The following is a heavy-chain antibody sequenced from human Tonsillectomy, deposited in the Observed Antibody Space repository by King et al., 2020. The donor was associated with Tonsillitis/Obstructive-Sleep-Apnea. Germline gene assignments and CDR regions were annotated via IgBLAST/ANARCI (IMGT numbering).Heavy chain of an antibody. CDR2: IDPSDSYT. CDR3: ARHLSGSYYYTAFVI. D-gene: IGHD1-26*01. V-gene: IGHV5-10-1*03. Sequence: VQLVESGEEVKKPGESLRISCKGSGYSFTNYWISWVRQMPGKGLEWMGKIDPSDSYTNYRPSFQGHVTISADKSISTAYLQWSGLKASDTAMYYCARHLSGSYYYTAFVIWGQGTMVTVFS. CDR1: GYSFTNYW. J-gene: IGHJ3*02.